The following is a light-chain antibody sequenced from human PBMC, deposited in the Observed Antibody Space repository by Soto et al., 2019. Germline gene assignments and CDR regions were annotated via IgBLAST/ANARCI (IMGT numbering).Light chain of an antibody. CDR2: EVS. CDR3: SSYAGSNFWV. Sequence: QSALTQPPSASGSPGQSVTISCTGTGSDVGGYNYVSWYQQHPGKAPKLIIYEVSQRPPGVPDRFSGSKSGNTASLTVSGLQAEDEADYYCSSYAGSNFWVFGGGTKLTVL. CDR1: GSDVGGYNY. V-gene: IGLV2-8*01. J-gene: IGLJ3*02.